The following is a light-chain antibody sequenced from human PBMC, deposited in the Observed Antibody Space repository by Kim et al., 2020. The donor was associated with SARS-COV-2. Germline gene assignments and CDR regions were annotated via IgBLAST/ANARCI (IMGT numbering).Light chain of an antibody. CDR3: QQRYSAFEA. V-gene: IGKV1-39*01. CDR1: ENIDKY. CDR2: AAS. J-gene: IGKJ4*01. Sequence: CASGGDRVSITSRESENIDKYLKWYPQNPGKAYKLLLYAASSLQRGVPSRLSGSGSGTDFTLTIPTLQPEDFATYYCQQRYSAFEAFGGGTKVE.